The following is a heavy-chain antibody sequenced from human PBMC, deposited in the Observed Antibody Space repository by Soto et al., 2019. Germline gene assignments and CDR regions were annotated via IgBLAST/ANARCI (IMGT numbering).Heavy chain of an antibody. CDR1: RYTFTSYG. J-gene: IGHJ5*02. D-gene: IGHD6-13*01. Sequence: ASVKVSCKASRYTFTSYGISWVRQAPGQGLEWMGWISAYNGNTNYAQKLQGRVTMTTDTSTSTAYMELRSLRSDDTAVYYCSKTRRLITAVGIPFDPWGQGTLVTVSS. CDR3: SKTRRLITAVGIPFDP. CDR2: ISAYNGNT. V-gene: IGHV1-18*01.